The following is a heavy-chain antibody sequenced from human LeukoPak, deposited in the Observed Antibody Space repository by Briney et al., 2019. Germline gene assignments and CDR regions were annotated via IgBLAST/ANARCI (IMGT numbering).Heavy chain of an antibody. CDR1: GFTFSSYW. J-gene: IGHJ4*02. CDR3: ARVDSTEWELPGPLDY. Sequence: GGSLRLSCAASGFTFSSYWMSWVRQAPGKGLEWVANIKQDGSEKYYVDSVKGRFTISRDNAKNSLYLQMNSLRAEDTAVYYCARVDSTEWELPGPLDYWGQGTLVTVSS. D-gene: IGHD1-26*01. CDR2: IKQDGSEK. V-gene: IGHV3-7*04.